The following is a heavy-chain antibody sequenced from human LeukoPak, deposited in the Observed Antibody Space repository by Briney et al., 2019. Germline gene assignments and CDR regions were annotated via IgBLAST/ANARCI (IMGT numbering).Heavy chain of an antibody. CDR2: IYYSGST. CDR3: ARCVWLVPAPIADY. D-gene: IGHD6-19*01. J-gene: IGHJ4*02. Sequence: SETLSLTCTVSGGSISSSSYYWGWIRQPPGKGLEWIGSIYYSGSTYYNPSLKSRVTISVDTSKNQFSLKLSSVTAADTAVYYCARCVWLVPAPIADYWGQGTLVTVSS. V-gene: IGHV4-39*01. CDR1: GGSISSSSYY.